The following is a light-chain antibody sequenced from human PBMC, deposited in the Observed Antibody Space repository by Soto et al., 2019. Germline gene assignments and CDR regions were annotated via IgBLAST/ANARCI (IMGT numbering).Light chain of an antibody. CDR2: SSD. J-gene: IGLJ3*02. CDR3: AAWDDSLSGPV. CDR1: SSSIGSNT. Sequence: VLTQPPSASGTPGQRVTISCSGSSSSIGSNTVNWYQQLPGTAPKLLIYSSDQRPSGVPDRFSGSKSGTSASLAISGLQSEDEADYYCAAWDDSLSGPVFGGGTKLTVL. V-gene: IGLV1-44*01.